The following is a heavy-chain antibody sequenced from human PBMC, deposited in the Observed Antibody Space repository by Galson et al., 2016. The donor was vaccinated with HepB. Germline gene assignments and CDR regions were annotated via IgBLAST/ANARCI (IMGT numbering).Heavy chain of an antibody. CDR3: ARAAKYRDCSGYRDALDI. CDR1: GLTFSSYW. V-gene: IGHV3-7*01. CDR2: IKEDGSVQ. D-gene: IGHD3-22*01. Sequence: SLRLSCAASGLTFSSYWMTWVRQAPGEGLEWVAHIKEDGSVQNYVDSVKGRFTISRDNARDSMYLQMSGLRAEDTAVYYCARAAKYRDCSGYRDALDIWGQGTTVTVSS. J-gene: IGHJ3*02.